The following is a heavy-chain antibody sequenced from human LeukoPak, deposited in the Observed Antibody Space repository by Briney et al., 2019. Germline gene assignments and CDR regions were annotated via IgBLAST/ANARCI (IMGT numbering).Heavy chain of an antibody. CDR2: ISTTSDYI. D-gene: IGHD2-8*02. V-gene: IGHV3-21*04. CDR3: ESSVVLETTAFDN. Sequence: GGSLRLSCAASGFTYSTVSKNGARQAPGKGLEWVSSISTTSDYILYADSVKGRFTISRDNAKNSLYLQMDSLRAEDTALNYCESSVVLETTAFDNWGQGTLVAVSS. J-gene: IGHJ4*02. CDR1: GFTYSTVS.